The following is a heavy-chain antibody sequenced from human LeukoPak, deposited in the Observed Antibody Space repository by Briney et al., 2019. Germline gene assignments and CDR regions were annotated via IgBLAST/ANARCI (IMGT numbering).Heavy chain of an antibody. CDR2: ISSSGRFT. J-gene: IGHJ4*02. CDR1: GFTFSNHA. V-gene: IGHV3-23*01. CDR3: ARGRRDNAPTIDY. Sequence: GGSLRLSCAASGFTFSNHAMTWVRQAPGKGLEWVSSISSSGRFTYSADSVKGRFTISRDNSKNTLYLQMNSLRVEDTALYYCARGRRDNAPTIDYWGQGTLVTVSS. D-gene: IGHD5-24*01.